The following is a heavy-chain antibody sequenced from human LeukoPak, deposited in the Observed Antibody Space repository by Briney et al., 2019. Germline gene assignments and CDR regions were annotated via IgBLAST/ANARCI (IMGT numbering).Heavy chain of an antibody. CDR2: INPIFGTP. Sequence: ASVKVSCKASGGTFSSYAISWVRQAPGQGLEWMGGINPIFGTPNYAQKFQGRLTITADKSTSTAYMELSSLRSEDTAVYYCARGGYYDSSGYYHFDYWGQGTLVTVSS. CDR3: ARGGYYDSSGYYHFDY. J-gene: IGHJ4*02. V-gene: IGHV1-69*06. CDR1: GGTFSSYA. D-gene: IGHD3-22*01.